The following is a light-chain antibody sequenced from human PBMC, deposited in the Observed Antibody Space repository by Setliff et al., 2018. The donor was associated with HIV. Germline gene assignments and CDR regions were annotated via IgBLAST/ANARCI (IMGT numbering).Light chain of an antibody. CDR2: EVS. CDR3: SSYTSSSTPDV. V-gene: IGLV2-14*01. CDR1: SSDVNGYNY. J-gene: IGLJ1*01. Sequence: QSVLTQSASASGSPGQSITISCTGTSSDVNGYNYVSWYQQHPGKAPKLMIYEVSNRPSGVSNRFSGSKSGNTASLTISGLQAEDEADYYCSSYTSSSTPDVFGTGTKVTVL.